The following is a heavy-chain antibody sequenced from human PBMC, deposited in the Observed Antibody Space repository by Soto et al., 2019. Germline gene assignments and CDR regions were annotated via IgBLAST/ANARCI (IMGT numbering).Heavy chain of an antibody. D-gene: IGHD4-4*01. J-gene: IGHJ4*02. CDR2: IYYSGST. CDR3: ARHSNRNYGLYFFDY. V-gene: IGHV4-59*08. Sequence: SETLSLTCTVSVGSVRSYYWSWIRQSPGKGLEWIGYIYYSGSTKYKPSLKSRVTISLDTSKNQFSLKVSSAAAADTAVYYCARHSNRNYGLYFFDYWGLGALVTVSS. CDR1: VGSVRSYY.